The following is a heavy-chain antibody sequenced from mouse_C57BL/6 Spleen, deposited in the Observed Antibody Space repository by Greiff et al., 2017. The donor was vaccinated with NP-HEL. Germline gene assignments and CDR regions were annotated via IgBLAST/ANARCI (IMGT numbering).Heavy chain of an antibody. Sequence: VQLQQSGPELVKPGASVKISCKASGYAFSSSWMNWVKQRPGKGLEWIGRIYPGDGDTNYNGKFKGKATLTADKSSSTAYMQLSSLTSEDSAVYFCARSSYYMDYWGQGTSVTVSS. V-gene: IGHV1-82*01. CDR2: IYPGDGDT. CDR1: GYAFSSSW. D-gene: IGHD2-10*01. J-gene: IGHJ4*01. CDR3: ARSSYYMDY.